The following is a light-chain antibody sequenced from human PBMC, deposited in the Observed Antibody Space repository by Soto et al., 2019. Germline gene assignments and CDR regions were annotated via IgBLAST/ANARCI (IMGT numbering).Light chain of an antibody. CDR3: FSFTTTSTHV. CDR1: SSDVGAYNY. CDR2: EVT. Sequence: QSALTQPASVSGSPGQSITISCTGTSSDVGAYNYVSWYQQLPGKAPKLIIYEVTNRPSGVSNRFSGSKSGNTASLTISGVQAEDEADYFCFSFTTTSTHVFGTGTKVTVL. J-gene: IGLJ1*01. V-gene: IGLV2-14*01.